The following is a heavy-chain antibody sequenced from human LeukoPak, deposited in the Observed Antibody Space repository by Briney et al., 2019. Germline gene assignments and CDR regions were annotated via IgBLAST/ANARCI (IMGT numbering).Heavy chain of an antibody. CDR3: ARVAGYCSGGSCYSSQAGFDY. CDR2: IYYSGST. Sequence: PSQTLSLTCTVSGGSISSGGYYWCWLRQHPGKGLEWIGYIYYSGSTYYHPSLKSRFTISVDTSKNQFALKLSSVTAADTAVYYCARVAGYCSGGSCYSSQAGFDYWGQGTLVTVSS. J-gene: IGHJ4*02. CDR1: GGSISSGGYY. V-gene: IGHV4-31*03. D-gene: IGHD2-15*01.